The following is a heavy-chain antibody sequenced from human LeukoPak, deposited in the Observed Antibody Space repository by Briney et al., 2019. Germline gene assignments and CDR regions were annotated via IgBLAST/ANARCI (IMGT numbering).Heavy chain of an antibody. Sequence: ETLSLTCTISGYSISSGYYWGWVRQAPGKGLEWVSSIGSSSSYIYYADSVKGRFTISRDNAKNSLYLQMNSLRAEDTAVYYCARDAGRHDYWGQGTLVTVSS. CDR2: IGSSSSYI. CDR3: ARDAGRHDY. J-gene: IGHJ4*02. V-gene: IGHV3-21*01. CDR1: GYSISSGYY.